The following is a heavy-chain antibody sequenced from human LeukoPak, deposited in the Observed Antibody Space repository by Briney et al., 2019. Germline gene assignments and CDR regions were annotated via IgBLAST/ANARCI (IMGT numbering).Heavy chain of an antibody. CDR2: ISYDGSNK. D-gene: IGHD2-21*02. J-gene: IGHJ4*02. CDR3: ARDGAAPHCGGDCYSGYFDY. V-gene: IGHV3-30*04. Sequence: GGSLRLSCAASGFTFSSYAMHWVRQAPGKGLEWVAVISYDGSNKYYADSVKGRFTISRDNSKNTLYLQMNSLRAEDTAVYYCARDGAAPHCGGDCYSGYFDYWGQGTLVTVSS. CDR1: GFTFSSYA.